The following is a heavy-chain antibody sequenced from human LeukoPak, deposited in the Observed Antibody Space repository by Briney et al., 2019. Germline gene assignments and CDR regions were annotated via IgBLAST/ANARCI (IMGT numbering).Heavy chain of an antibody. Sequence: GGSLRLSCAASGFTFSNYAMSWVRQAPGKGLEWVSAITGSGGSTYYADSVNGRFTISRDNSKNTLYLQMNSLRAEDTAVYYCAKWGDYDVLTGYYVSDYWGQGTLVTVSS. CDR2: ITGSGGST. V-gene: IGHV3-23*01. CDR1: GFTFSNYA. D-gene: IGHD3-9*01. CDR3: AKWGDYDVLTGYYVSDY. J-gene: IGHJ4*02.